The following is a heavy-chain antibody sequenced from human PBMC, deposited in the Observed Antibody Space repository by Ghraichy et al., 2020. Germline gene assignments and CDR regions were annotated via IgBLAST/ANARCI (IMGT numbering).Heavy chain of an antibody. J-gene: IGHJ4*02. Sequence: SQTLSLTCTVYGGSLSGYYWSWIRQSPEKGLEWIGEINHSGSTNYNPSLKSRVIISVDTSNNFFSLKKSAVTAADTAVYYCARGSSIAALPFDYWGQGALVIVSP. CDR1: GGSLSGYY. D-gene: IGHD6-6*01. CDR3: ARGSSIAALPFDY. V-gene: IGHV4-34*01. CDR2: INHSGST.